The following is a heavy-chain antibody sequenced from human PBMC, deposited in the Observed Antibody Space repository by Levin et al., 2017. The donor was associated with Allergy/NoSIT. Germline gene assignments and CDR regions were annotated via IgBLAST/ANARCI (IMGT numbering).Heavy chain of an antibody. Sequence: ASVKVSCKVSGYTFTDYYMHWVQQAPGKGLEWMGLVDPEDGETIYAEKFQGRVTITADTSTDTAYMELSSLRSEDTAVYYCARSSSFHYYGMDGWGQGTTVTVSS. J-gene: IGHJ6*02. V-gene: IGHV1-69-2*01. D-gene: IGHD6-6*01. CDR2: VDPEDGET. CDR3: ARSSSFHYYGMDG. CDR1: GYTFTDYY.